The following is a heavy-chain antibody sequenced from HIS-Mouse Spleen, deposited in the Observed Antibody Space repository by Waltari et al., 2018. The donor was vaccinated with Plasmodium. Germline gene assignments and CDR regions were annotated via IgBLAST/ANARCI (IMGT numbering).Heavy chain of an antibody. V-gene: IGHV3-7*01. CDR1: GFTFSGYW. D-gene: IGHD6-13*01. CDR3: ASSWYWYFDL. Sequence: EVQLVESGGGLVQPGGSLRLSCAASGFTFSGYWMSWVRKAPGKGREGVSNKKQEGSEKYYEDAVKGRFTISRDNAKNSLYLQMNSLRAEDTAVYYCASSWYWYFDLWGRGTLVTVSS. CDR2: KKQEGSEK. J-gene: IGHJ2*01.